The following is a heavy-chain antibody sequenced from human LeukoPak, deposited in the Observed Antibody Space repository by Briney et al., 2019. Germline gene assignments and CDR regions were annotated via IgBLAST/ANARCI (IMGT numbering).Heavy chain of an antibody. D-gene: IGHD3-9*01. CDR1: GFTFSSYS. V-gene: IGHV3-21*01. J-gene: IGHJ3*02. CDR2: ISSSSSYI. Sequence: GGSLRLSCAASGFTFSSYSMNWVRQAPGKGLEWVSSISSSSSYIYYADSVKGRFTISRDNAKNSLYLQMNSLRAEDTAVYYCARSGSYDILTGYGTLNIWGQGTMVTVSS. CDR3: ARSGSYDILTGYGTLNI.